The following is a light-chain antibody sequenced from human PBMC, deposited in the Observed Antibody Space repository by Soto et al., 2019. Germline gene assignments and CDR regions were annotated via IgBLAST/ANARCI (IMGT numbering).Light chain of an antibody. J-gene: IGKJ5*01. CDR2: DAS. V-gene: IGKV1D-13*01. CDR1: QGISSA. CDR3: QQFNNLIT. Sequence: AIPLTQSPSSLSASVGDRVTITCRASQGISSALAWYQQKPGKAPKLLIYDASSLESGVPSRFSGSGSGTDFTLTISSLQPEDFATYYCQQFNNLITFGQGTRLEIK.